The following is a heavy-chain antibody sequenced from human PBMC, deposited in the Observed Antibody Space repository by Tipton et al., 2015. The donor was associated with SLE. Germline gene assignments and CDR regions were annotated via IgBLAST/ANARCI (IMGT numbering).Heavy chain of an antibody. CDR2: IRHDGNND. Sequence: SLRLSCAASGFTFSGNGMHWVRQAPGKGLEWVALIRHDGNNDNYADSVKGRFTISRDNSKDMVYLQMNSLRHEDTAIYYCAKDRQLGLGGRYFGMDVWGQGATVTVSS. D-gene: IGHD6-6*01. V-gene: IGHV3-30*02. J-gene: IGHJ6*02. CDR1: GFTFSGNG. CDR3: AKDRQLGLGGRYFGMDV.